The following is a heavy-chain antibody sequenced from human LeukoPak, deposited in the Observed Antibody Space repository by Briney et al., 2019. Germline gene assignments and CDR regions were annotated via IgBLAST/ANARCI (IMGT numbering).Heavy chain of an antibody. V-gene: IGHV5-51*01. J-gene: IGHJ4*02. Sequence: GESLKISCKGSGYSFTNYWIGWVRQMSGKGLEWMGIICPGDSDTRYSPSFQGQVTISADKSISTAYLQWSSLRASDTAMYYCARGGANYYDSSDYWGQGTLVTVSS. D-gene: IGHD3-22*01. CDR2: ICPGDSDT. CDR3: ARGGANYYDSSDY. CDR1: GYSFTNYW.